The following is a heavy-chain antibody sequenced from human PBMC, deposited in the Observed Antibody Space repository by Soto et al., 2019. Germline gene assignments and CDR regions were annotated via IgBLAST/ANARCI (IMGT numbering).Heavy chain of an antibody. CDR1: GFTFSSYA. CDR3: AREYCSGGSCPLFQH. V-gene: IGHV3-30-3*01. Sequence: QVQLVQSGGGVVQPGRSLRLSCAASGFTFSSYAMHWVRQAPGKGLEWVAVISYDGSNKYYADSVKGRFTISRDNSMNTLYLQMNSLRAEDTAVYYCAREYCSGGSCPLFQHWGQGTLVTVSS. CDR2: ISYDGSNK. D-gene: IGHD2-15*01. J-gene: IGHJ1*01.